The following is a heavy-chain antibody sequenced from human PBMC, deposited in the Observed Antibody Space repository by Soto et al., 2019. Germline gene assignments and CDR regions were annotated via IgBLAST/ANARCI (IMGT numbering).Heavy chain of an antibody. Sequence: EVKLLESGGDLVQPGGSLRLSCGASGFTFSNHAMSWVRQAPGKGLEWVAGISGTGGTTYYADSVKGRFTNYRDNSKNKLYLPMDSQRGEDPAVYYCAKGHYCRANTWYWGHWFDTWGQGTLVTVSS. CDR1: GFTFSNHA. J-gene: IGHJ5*02. V-gene: IGHV3-23*01. D-gene: IGHD2-15*01. CDR2: ISGTGGTT. CDR3: AKGHYCRANTWYWGHWFDT.